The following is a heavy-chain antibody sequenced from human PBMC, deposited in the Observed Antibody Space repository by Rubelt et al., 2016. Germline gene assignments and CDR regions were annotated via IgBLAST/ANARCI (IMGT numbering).Heavy chain of an antibody. D-gene: IGHD2-21*02. CDR2: IYPGDSDT. V-gene: IGHV5-51*01. J-gene: IGHJ1*01. CDR3: ARQEYCGGDCYWTVGFQH. Sequence: GGVRQMPGKGLEWMGIIYPGDSDTRYSPSFQGQVTISADKSISTAYLQRSSLKASDTAMYYCARQEYCGGDCYWTVGFQHWGQGTLVTVSS.